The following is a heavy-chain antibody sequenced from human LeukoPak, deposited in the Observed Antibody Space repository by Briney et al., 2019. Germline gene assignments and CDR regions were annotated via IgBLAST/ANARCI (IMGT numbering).Heavy chain of an antibody. D-gene: IGHD4-17*01. V-gene: IGHV4-34*01. CDR1: GGSFSGYY. Sequence: KPSETLSLTCAVYGGSFSGYYWSWIRQPPGKGPEWIGEINHSGSTNYNPSLKSRVTTSVDTSKNQFSLKLSSVTAADTAVYYCARAKGWPTGSWFDPWGQGTLVTVSS. J-gene: IGHJ5*02. CDR2: INHSGST. CDR3: ARAKGWPTGSWFDP.